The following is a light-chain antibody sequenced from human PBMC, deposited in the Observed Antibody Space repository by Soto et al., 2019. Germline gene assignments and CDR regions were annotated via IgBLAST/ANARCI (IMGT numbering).Light chain of an antibody. CDR3: QQYGSSPGFT. V-gene: IGKV3-20*01. J-gene: IGKJ3*01. CDR2: GAS. Sequence: EIVLTQSPGTLSLSPGERATLSCRASQSVSSSYLAWYQQKPGQAPRLLIYGASSRATGIPDRFSGSGSGTNFPLTLSRLGAGDFAVYYCQQYGSSPGFTFGPGTKVDIK. CDR1: QSVSSSY.